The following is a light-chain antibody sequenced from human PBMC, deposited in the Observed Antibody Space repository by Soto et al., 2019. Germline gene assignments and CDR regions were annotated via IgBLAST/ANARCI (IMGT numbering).Light chain of an antibody. CDR3: QQYNSYPWT. CDR1: QTISSW. Sequence: DIEMTQSPSTLSASVGDRVTISCRASQTISSWLAWYQQKPGKAHKXLIYDASSLESGVPSRLSGSGSGTELTINISSLQPDDCETYDGQQYNSYPWTFGQGTKVDIK. CDR2: DAS. J-gene: IGKJ1*01. V-gene: IGKV1-5*01.